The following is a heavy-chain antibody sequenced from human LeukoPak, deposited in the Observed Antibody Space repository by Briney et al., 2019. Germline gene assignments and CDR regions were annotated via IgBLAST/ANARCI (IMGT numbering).Heavy chain of an antibody. V-gene: IGHV3-66*02. Sequence: GGSLRLSCAASGFTVSSNYMSWVRQAPGKGLEWVSVIYSGGSTYYADSVKGRFTISRDNSKNTLYLQMNSLRAEDTAVYYCARDQYYYGSGTIDYWGKGTLVTVSS. J-gene: IGHJ4*02. CDR3: ARDQYYYGSGTIDY. CDR2: IYSGGST. D-gene: IGHD3-10*01. CDR1: GFTVSSNY.